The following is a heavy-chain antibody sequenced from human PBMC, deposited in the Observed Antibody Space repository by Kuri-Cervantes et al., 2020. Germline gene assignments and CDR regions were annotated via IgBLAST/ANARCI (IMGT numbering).Heavy chain of an antibody. J-gene: IGHJ4*02. V-gene: IGHV3-9*01. Sequence: LSLTCAASGFTFDDYAMHWVRQAQGKGLEWVSGISWNSGSIGYADSVKGRFTISRDNAKNSLYLQMNSLRAEDTAVYYCARVRDGYNPPVIDYWGQGTLVTVSS. CDR2: ISWNSGSI. CDR3: ARVRDGYNPPVIDY. D-gene: IGHD5-24*01. CDR1: GFTFDDYA.